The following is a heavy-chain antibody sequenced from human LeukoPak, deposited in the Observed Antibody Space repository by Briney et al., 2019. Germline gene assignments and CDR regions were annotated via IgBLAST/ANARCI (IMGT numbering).Heavy chain of an antibody. CDR3: ARDCGGDCYSDYGMDV. V-gene: IGHV4-30-2*04. J-gene: IGHJ6*02. D-gene: IGHD2-21*02. Sequence: YPSRTPYYHPSLKSRVTISVDTSKNQFSLKLSSVPAADTAVYYCARDCGGDCYSDYGMDVWGQGTTVTVSS. CDR2: YPSRTP.